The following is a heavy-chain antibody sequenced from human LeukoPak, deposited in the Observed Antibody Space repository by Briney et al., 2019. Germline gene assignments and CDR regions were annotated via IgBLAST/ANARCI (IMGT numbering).Heavy chain of an antibody. CDR2: ISYDGSNK. D-gene: IGHD3-3*01. CDR3: ARGGITIFGVYYYYGMDV. Sequence: GGSLRLSCAASGFTFSSYGMHWVRQAPGKGLEWVAVISYDGSNKYYADSVKGRFTISRDNSKNTLYLQMNSLRAEDTAVYYCARGGITIFGVYYYYGMDVWGQGTTVTVSS. CDR1: GFTFSSYG. V-gene: IGHV3-30*19. J-gene: IGHJ6*02.